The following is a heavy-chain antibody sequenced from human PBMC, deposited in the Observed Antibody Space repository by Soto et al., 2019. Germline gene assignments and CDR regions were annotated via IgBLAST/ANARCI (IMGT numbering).Heavy chain of an antibody. D-gene: IGHD3-10*01. CDR1: GFTFSSYA. CDR2: ISGSGGSA. V-gene: IGHV3-23*01. Sequence: EVQLLESGGGLVQPGGSLRLSCVASGFTFSSYAMSWVRQAPGKGLEWVSGISGSGGSAFLADSVEGRFTISRDNFKNTLYLQMNSLRAEDTAVYYCAKVNGVAYYYGSGVRDGMDVWGQGTTVTVSS. J-gene: IGHJ6*02. CDR3: AKVNGVAYYYGSGVRDGMDV.